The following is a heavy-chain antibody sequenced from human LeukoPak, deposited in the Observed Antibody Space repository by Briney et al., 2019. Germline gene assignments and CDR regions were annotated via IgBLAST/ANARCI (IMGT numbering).Heavy chain of an antibody. D-gene: IGHD6-19*01. CDR1: GYTFTSYD. CDR2: MNPNSGNT. CDR3: ASNVAVAGAFDI. V-gene: IGHV1-8*01. J-gene: IGHJ3*02. Sequence: ASVKVSCKASGYTFTSYDINWVRQATGQGLEWMGWMNPNSGNTGYAQKFQGRVTMTRNTSISTAYMELSSLRSEDTAVYYCASNVAVAGAFDIWGHGTMVTVSS.